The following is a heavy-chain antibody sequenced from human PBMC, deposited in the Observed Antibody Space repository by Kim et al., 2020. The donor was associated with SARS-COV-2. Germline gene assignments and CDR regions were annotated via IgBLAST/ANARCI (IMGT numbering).Heavy chain of an antibody. D-gene: IGHD2-15*01. CDR3: AKEYDGVAYSHYSI. Sequence: GGSLILSCAASGFNFIDYSIGGVRQASVGRLEWFLLWIRRVASEPYTDVFQGRVSISRDDSINTLFLHMSGLKAEDTATYYCAKEYDGVAYSHYSIWGQGIFVTVSS. J-gene: IGHJ4*02. V-gene: IGHV3-23*01. CDR1: GFNFIDYS. CDR2: WIRRVASEP.